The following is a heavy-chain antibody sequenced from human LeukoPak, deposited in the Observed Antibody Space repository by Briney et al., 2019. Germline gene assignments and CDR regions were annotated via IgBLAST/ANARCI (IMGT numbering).Heavy chain of an antibody. Sequence: GVSLRLSCAASGFKFNDYTMHWVRQATGKGLEWVSLISWDGGTTYYADSVKGRFTISRDNSKNSLHLQMSSLRTEDTALYYCAKGLLHSSGYHHGWYFDYWGQGTLAAVSS. D-gene: IGHD3-22*01. CDR1: GFKFNDYT. V-gene: IGHV3-43*01. CDR3: AKGLLHSSGYHHGWYFDY. J-gene: IGHJ4*02. CDR2: ISWDGGTT.